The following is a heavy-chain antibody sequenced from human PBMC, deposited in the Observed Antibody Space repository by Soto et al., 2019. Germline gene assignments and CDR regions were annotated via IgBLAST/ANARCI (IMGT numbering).Heavy chain of an antibody. CDR1: GFAFSSYA. V-gene: IGHV3-30-3*01. CDR3: VRDQWVGCTTDVCYPLDY. J-gene: IGHJ4*02. Sequence: GGSLRLSCAASGFAFSSYAMHWVRQAPGKGLEWVSVISYEGSNQYYVDSVKGRFTISRDNSRNTLYLQMNSLRAEDTAVYYCVRDQWVGCTTDVCYPLDYWSQGTLVTVSS. D-gene: IGHD2-8*01. CDR2: ISYEGSNQ.